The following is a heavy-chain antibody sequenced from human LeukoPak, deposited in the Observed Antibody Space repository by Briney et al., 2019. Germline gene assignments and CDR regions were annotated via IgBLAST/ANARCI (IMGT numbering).Heavy chain of an antibody. V-gene: IGHV3-23*01. J-gene: IGHJ2*01. CDR1: GFTFSNYA. CDR3: ARGRNYRNYSWYFDL. CDR2: ISGSGGST. D-gene: IGHD1-7*01. Sequence: PGGSLRLSCAASGFTFSNYAMSWVRQAPGKGLEWVSGISGSGGSTYYADSVKGRFTISRDNSKNTLYLQMNSLRAEDTAVYYCARGRNYRNYSWYFDLWGRGTLVTVSS.